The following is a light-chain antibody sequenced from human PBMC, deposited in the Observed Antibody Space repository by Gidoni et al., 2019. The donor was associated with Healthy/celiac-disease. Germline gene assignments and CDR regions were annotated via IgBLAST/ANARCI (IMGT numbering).Light chain of an antibody. V-gene: IGLV1-44*01. CDR2: SNN. J-gene: IGLJ3*02. CDR1: SSNIGSNT. CDR3: AAWDDSLNGWV. Sequence: QSVLTPPPSASWTPGQSVTISCSGSSSNIGSNTVNWYQQLPGTAPKLLIYSNNQRPSGVPDRFSGSKSGTSASLAISGLQSEDEADYYCAAWDDSLNGWVFGGGTKLTVL.